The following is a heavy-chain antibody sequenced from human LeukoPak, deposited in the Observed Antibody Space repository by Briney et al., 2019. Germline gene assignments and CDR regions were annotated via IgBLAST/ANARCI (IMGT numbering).Heavy chain of an antibody. J-gene: IGHJ2*01. CDR3: AKGGLRGGYSVGQQLRLWYFDL. CDR2: ITGRGGST. V-gene: IGHV3-23*01. CDR1: GITFNSFA. Sequence: PGGSLRLSCAASGITFNSFAISWVRQAPGKGLEWVSGITGRGGSTYYADSVRGRFTISRDNSKSTLYLQMNSLRAEDTAVYFCAKGGLRGGYSVGQQLRLWYFDLWGRGTLVTVSS. D-gene: IGHD6-13*01.